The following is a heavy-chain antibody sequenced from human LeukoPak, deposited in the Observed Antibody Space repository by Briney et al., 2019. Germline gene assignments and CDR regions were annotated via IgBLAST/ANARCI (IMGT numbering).Heavy chain of an antibody. CDR3: ATDAYSNYYYYYMDV. D-gene: IGHD4-11*01. CDR2: ISSSGSTI. CDR1: GFTFSDYY. Sequence: GGSLRLSCAASGFTFSDYYMSWIRQAPGKGLEWVSYISSSGSTIYYADSVKGRFTISRDNAKNSLYLQMNSLRAEDTAVYYCATDAYSNYYYYYMDVWGKGTTVTVSS. J-gene: IGHJ6*03. V-gene: IGHV3-11*04.